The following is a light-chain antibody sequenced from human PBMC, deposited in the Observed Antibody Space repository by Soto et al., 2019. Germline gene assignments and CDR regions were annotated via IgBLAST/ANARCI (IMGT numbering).Light chain of an antibody. CDR1: QSVSSNY. CDR2: GAS. J-gene: IGKJ4*01. CDR3: QQYGRSPLT. Sequence: EIVLTQSPGTLSLSPGERATLSCRASQSVSSNYLAWYQQKPGQAPRLLIYGASSRATGMPDRFSGSGSGTDFTLTIRRLEPEDFAVYYCQQYGRSPLTFGGGTKVDIK. V-gene: IGKV3-20*01.